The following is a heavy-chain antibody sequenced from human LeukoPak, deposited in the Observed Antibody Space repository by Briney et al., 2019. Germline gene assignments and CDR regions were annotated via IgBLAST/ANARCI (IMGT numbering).Heavy chain of an antibody. V-gene: IGHV3-74*01. CDR2: INSDGGTT. D-gene: IGHD6-13*01. CDR3: ARVGALSSSWLLY. Sequence: GGSLRLSCGASGFTFGTYWMHWVRQAPGKGLVWVSGINSDGGTTTYADSVKGRFTISRDNAKNSLYLQMNSLRAEDTAVYFCARVGALSSSWLLYWGQGTLVTVSS. CDR1: GFTFGTYW. J-gene: IGHJ4*02.